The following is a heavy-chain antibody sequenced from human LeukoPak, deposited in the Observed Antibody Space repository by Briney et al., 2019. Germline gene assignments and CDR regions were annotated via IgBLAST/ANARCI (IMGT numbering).Heavy chain of an antibody. CDR1: GFTFNTYN. J-gene: IGHJ4*02. CDR3: VREGRSISVWCSGGSCYDFDY. Sequence: GGSLRLSCAASGFTFNTYNMNWVGQAPGKGLEGVSSISSSKTDISYADSVRGRFTISRENVKNSLYLQMNSLRAEDTAVYYCVREGRSISVWCSGGSCYDFDYWGQGTLVTVSS. D-gene: IGHD2-15*01. CDR2: ISSSKTDI. V-gene: IGHV3-21*01.